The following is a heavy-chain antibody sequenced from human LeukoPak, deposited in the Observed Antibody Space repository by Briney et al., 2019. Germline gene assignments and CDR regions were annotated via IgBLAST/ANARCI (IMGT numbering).Heavy chain of an antibody. CDR2: IWNERTKK. J-gene: IGHJ4*02. CDR3: VRDSYSDVDRCYFTTHY. CDR1: GFSLRRYG. D-gene: IGHD2-21*01. Sequence: VGSLRLSRVPSGFSLRRYGMYTGCQARDEGVWWGSVIWNERTKKYSAHTVNGRFTISRDNSKDTLNLQIDSVRASETAVYYCVRDSYSDVDRCYFTTHYWGQGTLVTVSS. V-gene: IGHV3-33*07.